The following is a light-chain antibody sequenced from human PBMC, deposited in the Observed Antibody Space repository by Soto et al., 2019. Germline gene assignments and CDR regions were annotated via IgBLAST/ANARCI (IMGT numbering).Light chain of an antibody. J-gene: IGLJ7*01. Sequence: QSALTQPPSASGSPGQSVTISCTGTIDDIGAFDYVSWFKQHPGTAPKLLIFEVNKRPSGVPDRFSGSKSDNTASLTVSGLQPDDEAVYAGIKNLWVFGGGTQLTVL. CDR3: IKNLWV. CDR2: EVN. V-gene: IGLV2-8*01. CDR1: IDDIGAFDY.